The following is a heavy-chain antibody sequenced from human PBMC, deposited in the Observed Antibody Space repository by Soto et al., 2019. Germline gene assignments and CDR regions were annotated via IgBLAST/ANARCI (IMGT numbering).Heavy chain of an antibody. D-gene: IGHD6-6*01. Sequence: QVQLVQSGAEVKKPGSSVKVSCKASGGDFSTYAFSWVRQAPGQGLEWMGGVIPIFGAPNYAQNFQGRVTITADASTSTAYMHLSSLRSEDTAVYYCASIVDSSVSSSAYWGQGTLVTVSS. V-gene: IGHV1-69*01. CDR3: ASIVDSSVSSSAY. CDR1: GGDFSTYA. J-gene: IGHJ4*02. CDR2: VIPIFGAP.